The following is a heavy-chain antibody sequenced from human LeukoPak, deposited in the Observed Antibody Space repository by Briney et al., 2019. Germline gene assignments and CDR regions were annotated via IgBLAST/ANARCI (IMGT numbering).Heavy chain of an antibody. J-gene: IGHJ3*02. V-gene: IGHV1-2*02. CDR1: GGIFSSYA. D-gene: IGHD3-22*01. Sequence: ASVKVSCKASGGIFSSYAISWVRQAPGQGLEWMGWINPNSGGTNYAQKFQGRVTMTRDTSISTADIELSRLRSDDTAVYYCAKDGGRDSGYYSGAFVIWGQGTMVTVSS. CDR2: INPNSGGT. CDR3: AKDGGRDSGYYSGAFVI.